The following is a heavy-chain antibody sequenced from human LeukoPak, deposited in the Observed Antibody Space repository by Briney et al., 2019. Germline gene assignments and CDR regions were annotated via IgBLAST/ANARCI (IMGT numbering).Heavy chain of an antibody. D-gene: IGHD6-19*01. V-gene: IGHV4-38-2*02. CDR2: IYHSGST. J-gene: IGHJ3*02. Sequence: PSETLSLTCTVSGYSISSGYYWGWIRQPPGKGLEWIGSIYHSGSTYYNPSLKSRVTISVDTSKNQFSLKLSSVTAADTAVYYCARRYNSGWYIGAFDIWGQGTMVTVSS. CDR1: GYSISSGYY. CDR3: ARRYNSGWYIGAFDI.